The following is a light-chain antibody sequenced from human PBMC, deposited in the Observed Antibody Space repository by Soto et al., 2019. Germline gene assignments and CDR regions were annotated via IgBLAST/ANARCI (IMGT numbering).Light chain of an antibody. CDR2: GAS. CDR1: QSVSSNY. V-gene: IGKV3-20*01. CDR3: QQYGSSPYT. Sequence: EIVLTQSPGTLSLSPGERATLSCRASQSVSSNYLAWYQQKPGQTPRLLIYGASSRATGIPDRFSGSGSGTEFMLTISRLEPEDFAVYYCQQYGSSPYTFGQGTKLEIK. J-gene: IGKJ2*01.